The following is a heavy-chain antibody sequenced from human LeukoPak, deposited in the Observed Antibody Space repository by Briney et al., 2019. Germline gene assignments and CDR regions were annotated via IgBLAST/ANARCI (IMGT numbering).Heavy chain of an antibody. D-gene: IGHD3-3*01. Sequence: PSETLSLTCTVSGGSISSYYWSWIRQPPGKGLEWIGYIYYSGSTNYNPSLKSRVTISVDTSKSQFSLKLSSVTAADTAVYYCARVRVEWLSRRYFDYWGQGTLVTVSS. V-gene: IGHV4-59*01. CDR1: GGSISSYY. J-gene: IGHJ4*02. CDR2: IYYSGST. CDR3: ARVRVEWLSRRYFDY.